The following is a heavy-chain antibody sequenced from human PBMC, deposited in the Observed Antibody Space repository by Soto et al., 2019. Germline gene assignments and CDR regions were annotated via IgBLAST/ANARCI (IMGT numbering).Heavy chain of an antibody. V-gene: IGHV4-4*07. Sequence: PSETLSLTCSVSGASISKCYWSWIRKTAGKGREWMLRVYSTGTTDYNPSLRSLVSMSVDISKKTFSLRLTSMTAAETGVYYCVRDGSTPPRDWFHXWGQGKLVTVSX. CDR3: VRDGSTPPRDWFHX. CDR1: GASISKCY. CDR2: VYSTGTT. J-gene: IGHJ5*02.